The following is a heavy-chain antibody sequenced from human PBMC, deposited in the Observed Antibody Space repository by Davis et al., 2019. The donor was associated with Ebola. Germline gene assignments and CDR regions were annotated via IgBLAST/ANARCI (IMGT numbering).Heavy chain of an antibody. J-gene: IGHJ6*03. Sequence: PSETLSLTCTVSGGSVSSGSYYWSWIRQPPGKGLEWIGYIYYSGSTNYNPSLKSRVTISVDTSKNQFSLKLSSVTAADTAVYYCASNPIQGGDYSNYYYYYMDVWGKGTTVTVSS. CDR1: GGSVSSGSYY. D-gene: IGHD4-11*01. V-gene: IGHV4-61*01. CDR3: ASNPIQGGDYSNYYYYYMDV. CDR2: IYYSGST.